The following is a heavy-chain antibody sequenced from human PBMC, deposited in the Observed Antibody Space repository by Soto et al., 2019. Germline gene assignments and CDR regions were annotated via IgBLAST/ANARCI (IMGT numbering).Heavy chain of an antibody. CDR3: ARGRGCEGHSSTSCYASDFDY. CDR1: GGSFSGYY. D-gene: IGHD2-2*01. J-gene: IGHJ4*02. V-gene: IGHV4-34*01. CDR2: INHSGST. Sequence: PSETLSLTCAVYGGSFSGYYWSWIHQPPGKGLEWIGEINHSGSTNYNPSLKSRVTISVDTSKNQFSLKLSSVTAADTAVYYCARGRGCEGHSSTSCYASDFDYWGQGTLVTVSS.